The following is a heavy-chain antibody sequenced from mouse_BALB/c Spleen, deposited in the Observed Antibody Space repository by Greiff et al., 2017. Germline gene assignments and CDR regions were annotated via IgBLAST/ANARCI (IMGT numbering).Heavy chain of an antibody. CDR3: AISRLRPAWFAY. V-gene: IGHV1-80*01. D-gene: IGHD1-2*01. J-gene: IGHJ3*01. Sequence: QVQLKESGAELVRPGSSVKISCKASGYAFSSYWMNWVKQRPGQGLEWIGQIYPGDGDTNYNGKFKGKATLTADKSSSTAYMQLSSLTSEDSAVYFCAISRLRPAWFAYWGQGTLVTVSA. CDR2: IYPGDGDT. CDR1: GYAFSSYW.